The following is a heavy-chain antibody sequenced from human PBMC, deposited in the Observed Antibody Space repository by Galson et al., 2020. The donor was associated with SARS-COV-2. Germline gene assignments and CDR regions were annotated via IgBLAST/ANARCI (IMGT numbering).Heavy chain of an antibody. CDR3: AHKPPGGPVADAFDV. D-gene: IGHD3-10*01. CDR1: GFSLSLTGVG. J-gene: IGHJ3*01. CDR2: IYWDDGK. V-gene: IGHV2-5*02. Sequence: KMSGPTLVKPTQTLTLTCNFSGFSLSLTGVGVGWIRQPPGQALEWLALIYWDDGKRYRPSLKSRLTITKDTSKNQVVLTMANMDPVDTGTYYCAHKPPGGPVADAFDVWGRGTMVTVSS.